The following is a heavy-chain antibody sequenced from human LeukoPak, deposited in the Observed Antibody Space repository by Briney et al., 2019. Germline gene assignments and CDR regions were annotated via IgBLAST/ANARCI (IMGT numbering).Heavy chain of an antibody. CDR1: GYTLTELS. CDR2: SAPEDGET. Sequence: ASVKVSCKVSGYTLTELSMHWVRQAPGKGLEWRGGSAPEDGETIYAQKFQGRVTMTEDTSTETAYMELSSLRSEDTAVYYCATALSISSGWPRLDYWGQGTLVTVSS. D-gene: IGHD6-19*01. J-gene: IGHJ4*02. CDR3: ATALSISSGWPRLDY. V-gene: IGHV1-24*01.